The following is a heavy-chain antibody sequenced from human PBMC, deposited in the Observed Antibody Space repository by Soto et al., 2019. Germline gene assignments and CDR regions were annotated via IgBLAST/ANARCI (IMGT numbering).Heavy chain of an antibody. CDR3: ARDSSSWFDAFDI. CDR1: GGSISSGDYY. J-gene: IGHJ3*02. CDR2: IYYSGST. V-gene: IGHV4-30-4*01. D-gene: IGHD6-13*01. Sequence: SETLSLTCTVSGGSISSGDYYWSWIRQPPGKGLEWIGYIYYSGSTYYNPSLKSRVTISVDTSKNQFSLKLSSVTAADTAVYYCARDSSSWFDAFDIWGQGTMVTVSS.